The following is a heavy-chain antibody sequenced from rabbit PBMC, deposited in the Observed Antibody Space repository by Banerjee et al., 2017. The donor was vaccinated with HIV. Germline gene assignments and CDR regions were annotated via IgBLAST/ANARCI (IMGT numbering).Heavy chain of an antibody. Sequence: QEQLVESGGDLVKPGASLTLTCKASGLDFSLSYWICWVRQAPGKGLEWIGCIYTGSSGTTVYANWAKGRFTISQTSSTTVTLQMTSLTAADTATYFCARVGTVNSHHINLWGQGTLVTVS. CDR1: GLDFSLSYW. CDR3: ARVGTVNSHHINL. J-gene: IGHJ4*01. V-gene: IGHV1S45*01. CDR2: IYTGSSGTT.